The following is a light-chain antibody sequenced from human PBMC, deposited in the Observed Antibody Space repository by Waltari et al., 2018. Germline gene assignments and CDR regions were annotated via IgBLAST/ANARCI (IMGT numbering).Light chain of an antibody. V-gene: IGLV2-23*02. CDR1: SSDVGSYNI. J-gene: IGLJ3*02. CDR3: SSYGSINTWL. CDR2: EVA. Sequence: QSALTQAASVSGSPGQSITISCTGTSSDVGSYNIVSWYQQHPGKAPQRLISEVATRPSGVSNRFSGSESGDTASLTISGLQAEDEADYFCSSYGSINTWLFGGGTKLTVL.